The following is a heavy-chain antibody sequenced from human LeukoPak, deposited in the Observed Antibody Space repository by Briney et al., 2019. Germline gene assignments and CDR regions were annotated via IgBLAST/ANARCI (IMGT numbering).Heavy chain of an antibody. J-gene: IGHJ4*02. V-gene: IGHV4-39*07. CDR1: GGSISSSSYY. CDR2: IYYSGST. Sequence: ASETLSLTCTVSGGSISSSSYYWGWIRQPPGKGLEWIGSIYYSGSTYYNPSLKSRVTISVDTSKNQFSLKLSSVTAADTAVYYCARSSEGYYGSGSYHRGRGYYFDYWGQGTLVTVSS. D-gene: IGHD3-10*01. CDR3: ARSSEGYYGSGSYHRGRGYYFDY.